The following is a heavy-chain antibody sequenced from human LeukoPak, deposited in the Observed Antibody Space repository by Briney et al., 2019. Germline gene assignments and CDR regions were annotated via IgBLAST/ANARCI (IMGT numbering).Heavy chain of an antibody. Sequence: SETLSLTCTVSGGSISSSSHYWGWIRQPPGKGLEWIGSMYYRGSTYHNPSLKSRVTISVDTSKNQFSLKLSSVTAADTAVYYCATTTIRLGYWGQGTLVTVSS. CDR3: ATTTIRLGY. V-gene: IGHV4-39*07. CDR2: MYYRGST. D-gene: IGHD1-26*01. CDR1: GGSISSSSHY. J-gene: IGHJ4*02.